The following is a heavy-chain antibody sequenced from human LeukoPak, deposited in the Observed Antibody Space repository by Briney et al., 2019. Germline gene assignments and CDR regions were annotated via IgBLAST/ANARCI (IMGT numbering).Heavy chain of an antibody. CDR1: GFTFSSNY. J-gene: IGHJ4*02. CDR3: ARGSAYYYDSSGYEVRYFDY. V-gene: IGHV3-53*01. D-gene: IGHD3-22*01. Sequence: PGGSLRLSCAASGFTFSSNYMSWVRQAPGKGLEWVSVIYSGGSTYYADSVKGRFTISRDNSKNTLYLQMNSLRAEDTAVYYCARGSAYYYDSSGYEVRYFDYWGQGTLVTVSS. CDR2: IYSGGST.